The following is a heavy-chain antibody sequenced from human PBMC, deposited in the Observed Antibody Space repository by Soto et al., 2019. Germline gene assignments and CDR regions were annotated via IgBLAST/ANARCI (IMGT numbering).Heavy chain of an antibody. V-gene: IGHV3-23*01. CDR3: TKDQRKPAIFGVVTLS. CDR1: GFTFSRFA. Sequence: EVQLLESGGGLGQPGGSLRLSCAGSGFTFSRFAMSWVRQVPGKGLEWVSAISGSGQTTYYADSVKGRFTVSRDNSNNPLYLQMNSLRAEDTAVYYCTKDQRKPAIFGVVTLSWGQGPLVTVSS. J-gene: IGHJ5*02. D-gene: IGHD3-3*01. CDR2: ISGSGQTT.